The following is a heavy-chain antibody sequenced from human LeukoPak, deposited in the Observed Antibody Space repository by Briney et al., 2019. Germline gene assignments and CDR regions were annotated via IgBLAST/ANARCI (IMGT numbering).Heavy chain of an antibody. CDR2: ISGSGGST. V-gene: IGHV3-23*01. CDR1: GFTFSSYA. J-gene: IGHJ4*02. CDR3: ARGDDSSGYRAHFDY. D-gene: IGHD3-22*01. Sequence: GGSLRLSCAASGFTFSSYAMSWVRQAPGKGLEWVSAISGSGGSTYYADSVKGRFTISRDNSKNTLYLQMNSLRAEDTAVYYCARGDDSSGYRAHFDYWGQGTLVTVSS.